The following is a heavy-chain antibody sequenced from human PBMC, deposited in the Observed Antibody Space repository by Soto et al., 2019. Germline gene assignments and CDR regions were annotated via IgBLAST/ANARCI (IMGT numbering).Heavy chain of an antibody. D-gene: IGHD5-12*01. J-gene: IGHJ4*02. CDR1: GFTFSNYA. CDR3: AKVGSERYSGQHSDY. Sequence: EVQLLESGGGLVQPGGSLRLSCAASGFTFSNYAMNWVRQAPGKGLEWVSTISSSSGSTYYADSVNDRFTISRDNSKNFLYLQMNSLRGDDTAVYYCAKVGSERYSGQHSDYWGQGTLVTISS. V-gene: IGHV3-23*01. CDR2: ISSSSGST.